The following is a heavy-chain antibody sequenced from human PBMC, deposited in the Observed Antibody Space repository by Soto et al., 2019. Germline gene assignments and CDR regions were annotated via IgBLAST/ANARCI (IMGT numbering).Heavy chain of an antibody. J-gene: IGHJ6*02. D-gene: IGHD6-13*01. Sequence: QVQLVQSGAEVKKPGASVKVSCKASGYTFTSYGISWVRQAPGQGLEWMGWISAYNGNTNYAQKLQGRVTMTTDTSTGTAYMELRSLRSDDTAVYYCARVVAAGPILSYYGMDVWGQGTTVTVSS. V-gene: IGHV1-18*04. CDR1: GYTFTSYG. CDR3: ARVVAAGPILSYYGMDV. CDR2: ISAYNGNT.